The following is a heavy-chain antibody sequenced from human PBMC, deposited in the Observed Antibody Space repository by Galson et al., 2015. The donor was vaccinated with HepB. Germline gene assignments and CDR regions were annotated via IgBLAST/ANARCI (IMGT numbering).Heavy chain of an antibody. V-gene: IGHV1-46*01. CDR1: GYTFTSYY. J-gene: IGHJ5*02. CDR3: ARAYDFWSGYYTSGQTVPWFDP. D-gene: IGHD3-3*01. CDR2: INPSGGST. Sequence: SVKVSCKASGYTFTSYYMHWVRQAPGQGLEWMGIINPSGGSTSYAQKFQGRVTMTRDTSTSTVYMELSSLRSEDTAVYYCARAYDFWSGYYTSGQTVPWFDPWGQGTLVTVSS.